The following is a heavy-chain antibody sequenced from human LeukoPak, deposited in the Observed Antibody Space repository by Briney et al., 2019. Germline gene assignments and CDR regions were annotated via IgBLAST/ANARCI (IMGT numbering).Heavy chain of an antibody. CDR2: INHSGST. D-gene: IGHD4-23*01. J-gene: IGHJ2*01. CDR1: GGSFSGYY. V-gene: IGHV4-34*01. CDR3: ARGQRNYGGNSPFDL. Sequence: SETLSLTCAVYGGSFSGYYWSWIRQPPGKGLEWIGEINHSGSTNYNPSLKSRVTISVDTSKNQFSLKLSSVTAADTAVYYCARGQRNYGGNSPFDLWGRGTLVTVSS.